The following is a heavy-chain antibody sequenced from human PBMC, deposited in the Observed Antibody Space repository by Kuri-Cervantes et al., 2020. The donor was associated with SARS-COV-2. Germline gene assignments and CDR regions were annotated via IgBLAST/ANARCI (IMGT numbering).Heavy chain of an antibody. Sequence: GESLKISCAASGFTFSSYGMHWVRQAPGKGLEWVSYISSSSSTIYYADSVKGRFTISRDNAKNSLYLQMNSLRAEDTAVYYCAIYGDSPPNDAFDIWGQGTMVTVSS. CDR3: AIYGDSPPNDAFDI. V-gene: IGHV3-48*01. CDR1: GFTFSSYG. D-gene: IGHD4-17*01. J-gene: IGHJ3*02. CDR2: ISSSSSTI.